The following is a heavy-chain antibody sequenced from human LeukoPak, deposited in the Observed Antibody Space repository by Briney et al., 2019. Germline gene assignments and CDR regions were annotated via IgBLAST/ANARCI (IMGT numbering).Heavy chain of an antibody. CDR2: ISGSGGST. D-gene: IGHD2-2*02. CDR1: GFNFRAYW. J-gene: IGHJ4*02. Sequence: GGSLRLSCTTSGFNFRAYWMGWVRQAPGKGLEWVSAISGSGGSTYYADSVKGRFTISRDNSKNTLYLQMNSLRAEDTAVYYCARGTYMDIDYWGQGTLVTVSS. CDR3: ARGTYMDIDY. V-gene: IGHV3-23*01.